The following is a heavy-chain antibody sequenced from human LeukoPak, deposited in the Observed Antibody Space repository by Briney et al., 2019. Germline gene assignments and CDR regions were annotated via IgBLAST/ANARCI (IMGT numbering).Heavy chain of an antibody. CDR2: ITGSGTNT. V-gene: IGHV3-23*01. Sequence: PGRSLRLSCAASGFTFSAYAMSWVRQAPGKGLEWVSVITGSGTNTYYADSVKGRFAVSRDNSKNTLYLQMNRLRAEDTAVYYCAKAVTMVRGLIYYGVDVWGKGTTVTVPS. CDR3: AKAVTMVRGLIYYGVDV. J-gene: IGHJ6*04. CDR1: GFTFSAYA. D-gene: IGHD3-10*01.